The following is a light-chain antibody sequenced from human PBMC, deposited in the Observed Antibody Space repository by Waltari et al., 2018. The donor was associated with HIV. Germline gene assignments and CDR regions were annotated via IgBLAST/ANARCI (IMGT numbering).Light chain of an antibody. CDR3: AGWDESLSGVI. Sequence: QSVLTQPPSTPGTPGQKVTISCSGSSSNIGTHNVYWYQKLPGTAPKLRIYKNDQRPAGVPDRFSGSKSGASASLAIIGLRSGDEGDYYCAGWDESLSGVIFGGGTKLSVL. CDR2: KND. CDR1: SSNIGTHN. J-gene: IGLJ2*01. V-gene: IGLV1-47*01.